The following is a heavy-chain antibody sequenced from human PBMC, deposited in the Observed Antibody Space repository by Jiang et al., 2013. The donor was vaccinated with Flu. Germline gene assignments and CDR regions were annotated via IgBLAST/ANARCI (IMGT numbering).Heavy chain of an antibody. CDR1: GYTFTSYY. CDR2: INPSGGST. CDR3: ARDFSGIAAAGFFDY. Sequence: SVKVSCKASGYTFTSYYMHWVRQAPGQGLEWMGIINPSGGSTSYAQKFQGRVTMTRDTSTSTVYMELSSLRSEDTAVYYCARDFSGIAAAGFFDYWGQGTLVTVSS. J-gene: IGHJ4*02. V-gene: IGHV1-46*01. D-gene: IGHD6-13*01.